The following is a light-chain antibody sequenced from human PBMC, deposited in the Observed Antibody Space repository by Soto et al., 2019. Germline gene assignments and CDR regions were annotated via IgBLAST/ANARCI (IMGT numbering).Light chain of an antibody. J-gene: IGLJ3*02. V-gene: IGLV1-44*01. Sequence: QSALTQPPSASRTPGQRVTIPCSGSSSDIGSNSVNWYQQLPGAAPRLLIYANDHRPSGVPDRFSASKSGTSASLAISGVRSEDEAFYYCATWSDSLKGWVFGGGTKRPS. CDR3: ATWSDSLKGWV. CDR1: SSDIGSNS. CDR2: AND.